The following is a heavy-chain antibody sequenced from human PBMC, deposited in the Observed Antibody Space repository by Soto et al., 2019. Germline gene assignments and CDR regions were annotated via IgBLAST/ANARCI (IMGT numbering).Heavy chain of an antibody. D-gene: IGHD6-19*01. Sequence: GGSLRLSCAASGFTFSSYGMHWVRQAPGKGLEWVAVISYDGSNKYYADSVKGRFTISRDNSKNTLYLQMNSLRSEDTAVYYCASGSSGWYSFDYWGQGTLVTVSS. CDR3: ASGSSGWYSFDY. V-gene: IGHV3-30*03. CDR2: ISYDGSNK. J-gene: IGHJ4*02. CDR1: GFTFSSYG.